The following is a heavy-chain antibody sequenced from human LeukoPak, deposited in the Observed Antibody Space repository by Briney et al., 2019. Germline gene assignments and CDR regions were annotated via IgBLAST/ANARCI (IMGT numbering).Heavy chain of an antibody. V-gene: IGHV3-30*02. CDR1: GFTFSSYA. D-gene: IGHD3-10*01. Sequence: GRSLRLSCAASGFTFSSYAMHWVRQAPGKVLEWVAFIRYDGSNKYYADSVKGRFTISRDNSKNTLYLQMNSLRAEDTAVYYCAKDSYYYGSGSPTDWGQGTLVTVSS. J-gene: IGHJ4*02. CDR2: IRYDGSNK. CDR3: AKDSYYYGSGSPTD.